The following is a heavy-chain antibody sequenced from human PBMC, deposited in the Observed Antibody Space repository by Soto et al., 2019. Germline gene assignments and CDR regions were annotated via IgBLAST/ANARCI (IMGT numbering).Heavy chain of an antibody. V-gene: IGHV1-3*01. CDR3: ARTKQQLVPYFDY. CDR1: GYTFTSYA. J-gene: IGHJ4*02. CDR2: INAGNGNT. D-gene: IGHD6-13*01. Sequence: RALVKVSCKASGYTFTSYAMHWVRQAPGQRLEWMGWINAGNGNTKYSQKFQGRVTITRDTSASTAYMELSSLRSEDTAVYYCARTKQQLVPYFDYWGQGTLVTVSS.